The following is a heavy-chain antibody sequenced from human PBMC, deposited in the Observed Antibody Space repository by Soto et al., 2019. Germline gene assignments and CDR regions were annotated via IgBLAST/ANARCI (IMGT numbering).Heavy chain of an antibody. CDR3: AREGRGKKAGYNGLVSLGY. V-gene: IGHV1-69*06. J-gene: IGHJ4*02. D-gene: IGHD2-2*02. CDR1: GGTFSGYA. Sequence: QVQVVQSGAEVKKPGSSVKVSCKASGGTFSGYAISWVRQAPGQGLEWMGGIVPIFNSTKYAQSFQGRVTITADKSTSTASLELSSLRSDDTAVYYCAREGRGKKAGYNGLVSLGYWGQGTLVTVSS. CDR2: IVPIFNST.